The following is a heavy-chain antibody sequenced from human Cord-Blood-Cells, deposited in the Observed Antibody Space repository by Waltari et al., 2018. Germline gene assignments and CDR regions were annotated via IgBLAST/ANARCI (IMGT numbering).Heavy chain of an antibody. CDR1: GGSISSGDYY. CDR3: ARDTVVTYYDILTGYDAFDI. D-gene: IGHD3-9*01. J-gene: IGHJ3*02. Sequence: QVQLQESGPGLVKPSQTLSLTCTVSGGSISSGDYYWSWIRQPPGKGLEWIGYIYYSGSTYHNPSLKSRVTISVDTSKNQFSLKLSSVTAADTAVYYCARDTVVTYYDILTGYDAFDIWGQGTMVTVSS. V-gene: IGHV4-30-4*08. CDR2: IYYSGST.